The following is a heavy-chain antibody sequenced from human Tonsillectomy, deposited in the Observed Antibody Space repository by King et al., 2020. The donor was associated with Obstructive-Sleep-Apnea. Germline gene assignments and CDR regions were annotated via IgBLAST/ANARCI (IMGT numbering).Heavy chain of an antibody. D-gene: IGHD2-21*01. V-gene: IGHV4-38-2*02. CDR1: GYSISSGYY. CDR3: ARDWVFHAFDI. J-gene: IGHJ3*02. CDR2: IYHSGST. Sequence: QLQESGPGLVKPSETLSLTCTVSGYSISSGYYWGWIRQPPGKGLEWIGSIYHSGSTYSNPSLKSRVTISVDTSKNQFSLKLSSVTAADTAVYYCARDWVFHAFDIWGQGTMVTVSS.